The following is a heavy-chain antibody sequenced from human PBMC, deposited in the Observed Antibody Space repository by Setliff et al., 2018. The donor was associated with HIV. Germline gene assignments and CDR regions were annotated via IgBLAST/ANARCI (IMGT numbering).Heavy chain of an antibody. CDR3: ARGKPFRGAVAGPAHFEY. J-gene: IGHJ4*02. CDR1: GYTFTNYD. V-gene: IGHV1-8*03. CDR2: MNPNRGNT. D-gene: IGHD6-19*01. Sequence: ASVKVSCKASGYTFTNYDINWVRQATGQGLEWMGWMNPNRGNTVYAQKFQGRVTITRNTSINTAYMELSNLRSEDTAVYYCARGKPFRGAVAGPAHFEYWGQGTRVTVSS.